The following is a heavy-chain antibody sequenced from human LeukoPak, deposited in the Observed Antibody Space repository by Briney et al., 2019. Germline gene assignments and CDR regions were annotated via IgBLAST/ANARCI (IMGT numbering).Heavy chain of an antibody. CDR3: ARGLVGATTFY. V-gene: IGHV3-7*01. Sequence: PGGSLRLSCAASGFTFDDYGMSWVRQAPGKGLEWVANIKQDGGEKYYVDSVKGRFTISRDNAKNSLYLQMNSLRAEDTAVYYCARGLVGATTFYWGQGTLVTVSS. J-gene: IGHJ4*02. D-gene: IGHD1-26*01. CDR2: IKQDGGEK. CDR1: GFTFDDYG.